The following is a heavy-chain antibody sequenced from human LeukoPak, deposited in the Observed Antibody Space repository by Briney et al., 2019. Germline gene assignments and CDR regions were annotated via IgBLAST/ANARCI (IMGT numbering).Heavy chain of an antibody. J-gene: IGHJ4*02. Sequence: SETLSLTCSVSGGPVTTNSYYWAWIRQSPGKGLDWIGTIHYSGVTYYHPSLKSRVTISVDMSKTEFSLNLNSVTAADTAIYYCARQEGRTTGWYVHWGQGALVTVSS. D-gene: IGHD6-19*01. V-gene: IGHV4-39*01. CDR3: ARQEGRTTGWYVH. CDR2: IHYSGVT. CDR1: GGPVTTNSYY.